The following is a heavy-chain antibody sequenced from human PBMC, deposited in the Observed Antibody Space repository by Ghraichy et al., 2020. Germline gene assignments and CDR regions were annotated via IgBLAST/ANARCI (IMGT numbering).Heavy chain of an antibody. CDR1: GGSISSYY. Sequence: SETLSLTCTVSGGSISSYYWSWIRQPAGKGLEWIGRIYTSGSTNYNPSLKSRVTMSVDTSKNQFSLKLSSVTAADTAVYYCARGGTEMVRGVLDYWGQGTLVTVSS. V-gene: IGHV4-4*07. J-gene: IGHJ4*02. D-gene: IGHD3-10*01. CDR3: ARGGTEMVRGVLDY. CDR2: IYTSGST.